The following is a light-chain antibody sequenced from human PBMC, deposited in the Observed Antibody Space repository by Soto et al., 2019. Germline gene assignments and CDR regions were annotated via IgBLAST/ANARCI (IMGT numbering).Light chain of an antibody. Sequence: DIVLTQSPGTLALSAGERPTLTCRAGQSVDSSYLAWYQQKPGQAPRLLIYGASSRATGIPDRFSGSGSGTDFTLTISRLEPEDFAVYYCQQYGRSGTFGQGTKVDIK. CDR2: GAS. CDR1: QSVDSSY. J-gene: IGKJ1*01. V-gene: IGKV3-20*01. CDR3: QQYGRSGT.